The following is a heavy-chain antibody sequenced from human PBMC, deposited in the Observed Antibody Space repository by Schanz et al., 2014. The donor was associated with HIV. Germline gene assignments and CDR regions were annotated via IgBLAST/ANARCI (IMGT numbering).Heavy chain of an antibody. CDR1: GYNFTSYD. D-gene: IGHD2-21*02. J-gene: IGHJ4*02. CDR2: IMPILGTA. CDR3: ARDFNIGDQYYFDH. Sequence: QVQLVQSGAEVKKPGASVKVSCKASGYNFTSYDINWVRQATGQGLEWMGGIMPILGTANYAQKFQGRVTITANESTSTAYMHLSSLRSDDTAVYFCARDFNIGDQYYFDHWGQGTLVTVSS. V-gene: IGHV1-69*01.